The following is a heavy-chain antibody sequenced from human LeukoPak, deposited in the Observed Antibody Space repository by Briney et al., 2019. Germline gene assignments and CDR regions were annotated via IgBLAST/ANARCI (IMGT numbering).Heavy chain of an antibody. V-gene: IGHV3-7*03. CDR3: ARVGEYCSGVSCSSGWFDP. CDR2: IKQDGSVK. D-gene: IGHD2-15*01. CDR1: GFTLSDYW. Sequence: GGSLRLSCAVSGFTLSDYWMSWVRQAPGKGLKWVANIKQDGSVKYYVDSVKGRFTISRDNAKNSLYLQMNSLRVEDTAIYYCARVGEYCSGVSCSSGWFDPWGQGTLVTVSS. J-gene: IGHJ5*02.